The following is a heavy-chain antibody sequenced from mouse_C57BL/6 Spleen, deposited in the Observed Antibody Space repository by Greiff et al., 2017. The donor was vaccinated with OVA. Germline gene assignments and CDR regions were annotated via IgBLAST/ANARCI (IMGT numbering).Heavy chain of an antibody. V-gene: IGHV1-64*01. J-gene: IGHJ1*03. CDR2: IHPNSGST. D-gene: IGHD2-1*01. CDR1: GYTFTSYW. CDR3: ARGDGKGYFDV. Sequence: QVQLQQPGAELVKPGASVKLSCKASGYTFTSYWMHWVKQRPGQGLEWIGMIHPNSGSTNYNEKFKSKATLTVDKSSSTAYMQLRSLTSEDSAVYYCARGDGKGYFDVWGTGTTVTVSS.